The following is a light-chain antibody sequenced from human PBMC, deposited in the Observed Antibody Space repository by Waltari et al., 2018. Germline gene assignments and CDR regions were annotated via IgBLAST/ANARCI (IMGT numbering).Light chain of an antibody. CDR2: PND. Sequence: QSVLTQPPSTSGTPGQRVTISCSGSSSNIGSNYVYWYQHLPGPAPKLLTYPNDHRPSGVPDRFSGSKSGTSASLAISGLQSDDESDYFCAAWDDTLSAVVFGGGTKLTVL. J-gene: IGLJ2*01. CDR1: SSNIGSNY. CDR3: AAWDDTLSAVV. V-gene: IGLV1-47*01.